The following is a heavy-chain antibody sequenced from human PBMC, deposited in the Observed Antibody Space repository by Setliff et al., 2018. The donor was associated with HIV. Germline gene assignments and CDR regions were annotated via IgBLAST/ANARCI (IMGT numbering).Heavy chain of an antibody. J-gene: IGHJ6*02. Sequence: SETLSLTCAVSGYSISSGYYWGWIRQPPGKGLEWIGNIYHHGTTYYYPSLKGRVTISLDTSNNQFSLNLNSVTAADTAVYYCAGGGPTVAFGLDVWGQGTTVTVSS. CDR3: AGGGPTVAFGLDV. D-gene: IGHD4-17*01. CDR2: IYHHGTT. CDR1: GYSISSGYY. V-gene: IGHV4-38-2*01.